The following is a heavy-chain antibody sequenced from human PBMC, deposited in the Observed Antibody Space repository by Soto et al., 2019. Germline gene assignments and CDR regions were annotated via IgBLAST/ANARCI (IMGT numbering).Heavy chain of an antibody. D-gene: IGHD6-13*01. CDR1: GATISCYY. CDR3: ARGHRGQQLVRFYYYGMDV. J-gene: IGHJ6*02. CDR2: INHSGST. Sequence: PSETHSLTRPVSGATISCYYWSWIRQPTGKGLEWIGEINHSGSTNYNPSLKSRVTISVDTSKNQFSLKLSSVTAADTAVYYCARGHRGQQLVRFYYYGMDVWGQGTTVTVSS. V-gene: IGHV4-34*01.